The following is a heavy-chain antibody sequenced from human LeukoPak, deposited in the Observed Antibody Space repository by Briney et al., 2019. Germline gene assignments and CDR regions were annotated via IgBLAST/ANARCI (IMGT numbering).Heavy chain of an antibody. D-gene: IGHD6-13*01. CDR1: GVSISSYY. CDR3: ARHDGSSWYYAFDV. Sequence: MPSEALSLTCTVSGVSISSYYWSWIRQPPGKGLEWIGYIYYSGSTNYNPSLKSRVTISLDTSKNQFSLKLSSVTAADTAVYYCARHDGSSWYYAFDVWGQGTMVTVSS. J-gene: IGHJ3*01. CDR2: IYYSGST. V-gene: IGHV4-59*08.